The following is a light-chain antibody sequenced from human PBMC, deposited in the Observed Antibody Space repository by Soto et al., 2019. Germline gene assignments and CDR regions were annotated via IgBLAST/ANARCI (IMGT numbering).Light chain of an antibody. CDR3: QQRYSTPRT. CDR2: DAS. Sequence: DIQMTQSPSSLSASVGDRVTITCRASQSISSYLNWYQQKPGKAPKLLIYDASSLQSGVPSRFSGSGSGTDFTLTISSLPPEDFATSYCQQRYSTPRTFGQGTKVEIK. V-gene: IGKV1-39*01. J-gene: IGKJ1*01. CDR1: QSISSY.